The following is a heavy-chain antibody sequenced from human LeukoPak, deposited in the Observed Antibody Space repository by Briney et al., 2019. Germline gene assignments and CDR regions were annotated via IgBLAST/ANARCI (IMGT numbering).Heavy chain of an antibody. D-gene: IGHD3-9*01. CDR3: ARAYYDILSATAFDI. Sequence: SETLSLTCTVSGGSISSYYWSWFRQPPGKGLEWIGYIYYSGSTNYNPSLKSRVTISVDTSKNQFSLKLSSVTAADTAVYYCARAYYDILSATAFDIWGQGTMVTVSS. CDR1: GGSISSYY. V-gene: IGHV4-59*08. CDR2: IYYSGST. J-gene: IGHJ3*02.